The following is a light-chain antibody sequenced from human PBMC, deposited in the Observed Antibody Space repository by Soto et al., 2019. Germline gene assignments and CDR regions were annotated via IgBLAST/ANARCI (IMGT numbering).Light chain of an antibody. V-gene: IGKV3-20*01. CDR1: QSVSSSY. J-gene: IGKJ1*01. Sequence: ETVLTQSPGTLSLSPGERATLSCRASQSVSSSYSAWYQQNPGQAHSLLIYGASSRATGIPDRFSGSGSRTDFTLTISRLEHEDFAVYYCQLYGSSPLSWTFGQGTAVEIK. CDR3: QLYGSSPLSWT. CDR2: GAS.